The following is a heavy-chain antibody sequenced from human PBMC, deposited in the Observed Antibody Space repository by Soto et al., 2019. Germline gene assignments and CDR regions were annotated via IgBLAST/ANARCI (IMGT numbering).Heavy chain of an antibody. V-gene: IGHV3-21*01. D-gene: IGHD3-16*01. Sequence: EVQLAESGGGLVKPGGSLRLSCTGSGFPCSAYNINWVRQAHGKGLEWVSSITVGSSHIYQPNSMKGRFTFSRADAKKSVYLKIDSLRDEDSARYDCWRSREVGVRGAYWGQGTLVTVSS. CDR3: WRSREVGVRGAY. CDR2: ITVGSSHI. J-gene: IGHJ4*02. CDR1: GFPCSAYN.